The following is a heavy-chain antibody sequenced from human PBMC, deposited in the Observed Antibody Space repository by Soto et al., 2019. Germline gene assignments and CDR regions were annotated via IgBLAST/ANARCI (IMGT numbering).Heavy chain of an antibody. Sequence: QVQLQESGPGLVKPSQTLSLTCSVSGGSISSGAYYWSWIRQHSGNGLEWIGFIYSSGTTYYNPSLKSRVTXPXAXSXXQFSLKLSSVTAADTAVYYCARYIRVIDDILTGYYYYVMDVWGQGTTVTVSS. CDR1: GGSISSGAYY. CDR2: IYSSGTT. J-gene: IGHJ6*02. D-gene: IGHD3-9*01. V-gene: IGHV4-31*03. CDR3: ARYIRVIDDILTGYYYYVMDV.